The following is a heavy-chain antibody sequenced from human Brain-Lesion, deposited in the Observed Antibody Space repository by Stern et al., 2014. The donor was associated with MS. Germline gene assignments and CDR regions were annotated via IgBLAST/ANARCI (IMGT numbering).Heavy chain of an antibody. CDR1: GGSISSFY. D-gene: IGHD5-18*01. CDR3: ARGNSFLDP. Sequence: VQLVESGPGLVKPSETLSLTCTVSGGSISSFYWSWIRQSPEKGVEWIGYISYTGRTDYNPSLLGRGTISTDTSKIQFSLKLRSVTAADTAVYYCARGNSFLDPWGQGTLVTVSS. CDR2: ISYTGRT. J-gene: IGHJ5*02. V-gene: IGHV4-59*01.